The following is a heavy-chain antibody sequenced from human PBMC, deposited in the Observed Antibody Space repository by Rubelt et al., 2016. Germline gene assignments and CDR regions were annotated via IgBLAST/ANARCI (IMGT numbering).Heavy chain of an antibody. D-gene: IGHD1-26*01. CDR3: ARDPVGTTVRHFDY. Sequence: QEQLQQWGAGLLKPSETLSLTCVDYGGPLSGYYWGWIRQPPGKGLEWIGSIYYSGINYYNPSLTSRVTIPVDTSNNQFSLKLSAVTAADTAVYYWARDPVGTTVRHFDYWGQGTLVTVSS. J-gene: IGHJ4*02. CDR2: IYYSGIN. V-gene: IGHV4-34*01. CDR1: GGPLSGYY.